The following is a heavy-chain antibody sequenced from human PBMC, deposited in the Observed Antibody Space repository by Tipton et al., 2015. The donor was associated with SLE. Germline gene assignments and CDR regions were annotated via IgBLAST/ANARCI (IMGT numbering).Heavy chain of an antibody. CDR3: ARLRWAAGRYFDY. CDR2: ITSNGDRI. D-gene: IGHD3-10*01. V-gene: IGHV3-64*02. Sequence: GSLRLSCVASGFTFSNYGFHWVRQAPGKGLDYVSGITSNGDRIYYADSAKGRFTISRDNSRNTLYLQVDSLRAEDMAVYYCARLRWAAGRYFDYWGQGTLVTVTS. J-gene: IGHJ4*02. CDR1: GFTFSNYG.